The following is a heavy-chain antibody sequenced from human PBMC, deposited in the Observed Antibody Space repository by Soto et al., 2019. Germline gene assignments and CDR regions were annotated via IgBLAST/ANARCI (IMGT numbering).Heavy chain of an antibody. Sequence: QLQLQESGSGLVKPSQTLSLTCAVSGGSISSGGYSWSWIRQPPGKGLEWIGYIYHSGSPYYNPSLQSRVPISVDRSKNPSSLKLSSVPAPDTAVYFCARGPPLVLWGQGTLVTVSS. D-gene: IGHD3-10*01. CDR1: GGSISSGGYS. CDR2: IYHSGSP. J-gene: IGHJ4*02. CDR3: ARGPPLVL. V-gene: IGHV4-30-2*01.